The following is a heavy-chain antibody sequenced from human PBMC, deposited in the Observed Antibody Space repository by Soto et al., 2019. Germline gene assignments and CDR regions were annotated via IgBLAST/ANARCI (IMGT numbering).Heavy chain of an antibody. Sequence: GQGLEWMGWMNPNSGNTGYAQKFQGRVTMTRNTSISTAYMELSSLRSEDTTVYYCARVGKRLGDYDAFDIWGQGTMVTVSS. V-gene: IGHV1-8*01. CDR3: ARVGKRLGDYDAFDI. D-gene: IGHD4-17*01. CDR2: MNPNSGNT. J-gene: IGHJ3*02.